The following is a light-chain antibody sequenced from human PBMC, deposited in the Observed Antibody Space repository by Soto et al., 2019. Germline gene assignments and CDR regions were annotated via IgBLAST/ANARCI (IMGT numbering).Light chain of an antibody. V-gene: IGKV3-20*01. CDR3: QKYDTSPYD. CDR2: GAS. Sequence: EGMLTQSPGTLSLSPGEGAILSCRSSQSVIRNYLAWYQKKPGQAPRLLIYGASSRATGIPDRFSGSGSGTGFTLTISRLEPEYFAVYYCQKYDTSPYDFGQGTKLEI. CDR1: QSVIRNY. J-gene: IGKJ2*01.